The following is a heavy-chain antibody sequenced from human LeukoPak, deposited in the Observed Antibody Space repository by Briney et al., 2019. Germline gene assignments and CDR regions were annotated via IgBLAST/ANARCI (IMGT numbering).Heavy chain of an antibody. CDR3: ATYVVNTSDI. D-gene: IGHD2-15*01. CDR2: IYNIGTT. J-gene: IGHJ3*02. V-gene: IGHV4-61*01. CDR1: GGSVSSGSFY. Sequence: SETLSLTCTVSGGSVSSGSFYWSWIRQPPGKGLEWIGYIYNIGTTNYNPSLKSRVIISVDTSKNQFSLKLSSVTAADTAVYYCATYVVNTSDIWGQGTMVTVSS.